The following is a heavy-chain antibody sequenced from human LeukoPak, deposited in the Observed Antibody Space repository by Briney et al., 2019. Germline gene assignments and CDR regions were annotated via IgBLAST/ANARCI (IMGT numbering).Heavy chain of an antibody. CDR1: GFTFSSYS. V-gene: IGHV3-21*01. J-gene: IGHJ4*02. CDR2: ISSSSSYI. Sequence: PGGSLRLSCAASGFTFSSYSMNWVRQAPGKGLEWVSSISSSSSYIYYADSVKGRFTISRDISKNTLYLQMNSLRAEDTAVYYCARGYCSSISCYVDYWGQGTLVTVSS. CDR3: ARGYCSSISCYVDY. D-gene: IGHD2-2*01.